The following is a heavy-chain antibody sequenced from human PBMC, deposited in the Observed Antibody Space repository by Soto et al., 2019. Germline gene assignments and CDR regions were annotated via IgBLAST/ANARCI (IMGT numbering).Heavy chain of an antibody. J-gene: IGHJ4*02. CDR2: IYYSGST. D-gene: IGHD3-9*01. V-gene: IGHV4-59*08. CDR1: GGSISSYY. Sequence: SETLSLTCTVSGGSISSYYWSWIRQPPGKGLEWIGYIYYSGSTNYNPSLKSRVTISVDTSKNQFSLKLSSVTAADTAVYYCAGVILTGYYRLDYWGQGTLVTVSS. CDR3: AGVILTGYYRLDY.